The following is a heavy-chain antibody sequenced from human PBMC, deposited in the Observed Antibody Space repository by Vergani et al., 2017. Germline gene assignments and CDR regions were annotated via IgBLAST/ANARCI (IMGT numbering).Heavy chain of an antibody. V-gene: IGHV3-7*01. CDR1: GFTFSSYW. CDR2: IKQDGSEK. D-gene: IGHD3-3*01. J-gene: IGHJ4*02. Sequence: EVQLVESGGGLVQPGGSLRLSCAASGFTFSSYWMSWVRQAPGTGLEWVANIKQDGSEKYYVDSVNGRFTISRDNAKNSLYLQMNSLRAEDTAVYYCARXRSKYDFWGDYSGYWGQGTLVTVSS. CDR3: ARXRSKYDFWGDYSGY.